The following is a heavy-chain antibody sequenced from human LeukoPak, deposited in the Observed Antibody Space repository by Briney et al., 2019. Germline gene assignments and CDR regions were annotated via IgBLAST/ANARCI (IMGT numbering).Heavy chain of an antibody. CDR3: ARGPSVVPAAIGWFDP. CDR2: IYYSGST. J-gene: IGHJ5*02. V-gene: IGHV4-59*12. CDR1: GGSISSYY. Sequence: SETLSLTCTVSGGSISSYYWSWIRQPPGKGLEWIGYIYYSGSTNYNPSLKSRVTISVDTSKNQFSLKLSSVTAADTAVYYCARGPSVVPAAIGWFDPWGQGTLVTVSS. D-gene: IGHD2-2*01.